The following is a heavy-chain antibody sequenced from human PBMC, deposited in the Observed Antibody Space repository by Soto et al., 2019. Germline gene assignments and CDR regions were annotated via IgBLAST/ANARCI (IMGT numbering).Heavy chain of an antibody. V-gene: IGHV4-39*01. D-gene: IGHD3-9*01. Sequence: SETLSLTCTVSGGSISSSSYYWGWIRQPPGKGLEWIGSIYYSGSTYYNPSLKSRVTISVDTSKNQFSLKLSSVTAADTAVYYCARIVEDYDILTGYSTYYYGMDVWGQGTTVTVSS. J-gene: IGHJ6*02. CDR3: ARIVEDYDILTGYSTYYYGMDV. CDR1: GGSISSSSYY. CDR2: IYYSGST.